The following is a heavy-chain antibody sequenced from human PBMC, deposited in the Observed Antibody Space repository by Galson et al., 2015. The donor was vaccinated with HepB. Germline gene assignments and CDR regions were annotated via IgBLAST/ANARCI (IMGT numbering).Heavy chain of an antibody. CDR1: GFTFSSYT. Sequence: SLRLSCAASGFTFSSYTMNWVRQAPGKGLEWISYISTTSANKFSADSVKGRFIISRDNAKNLLYLQMNSLRAEDTAVYYCTRIALSGSYCYFDYWGQGSLVTVSS. CDR3: TRIALSGSYCYFDY. CDR2: ISTTSANK. D-gene: IGHD1-26*01. J-gene: IGHJ4*02. V-gene: IGHV3-48*01.